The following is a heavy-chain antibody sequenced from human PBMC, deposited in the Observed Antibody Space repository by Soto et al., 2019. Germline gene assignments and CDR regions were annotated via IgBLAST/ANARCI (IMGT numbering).Heavy chain of an antibody. Sequence: QVQLVESGGGVVQPGRSLRLSCAASGFTFSSFGIHWVRQAPGKGLEWVAVISYDGIDKNYADSVKGRFTISRENSKNMVYLQMNSLRAADTAVYYCAKDLREMATIRPDYWGQGILVTVSS. J-gene: IGHJ4*02. CDR3: AKDLREMATIRPDY. V-gene: IGHV3-30*18. CDR2: ISYDGIDK. CDR1: GFTFSSFG. D-gene: IGHD5-12*01.